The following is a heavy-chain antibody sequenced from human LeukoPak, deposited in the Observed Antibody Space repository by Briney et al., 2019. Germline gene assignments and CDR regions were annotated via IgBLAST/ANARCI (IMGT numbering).Heavy chain of an antibody. V-gene: IGHV1-69*01. D-gene: IGHD2-2*01. CDR1: GGTFSSYA. CDR2: IIPIFGTA. J-gene: IGHJ3*02. CDR3: ARALAAASRNDAFDI. Sequence: SVKVSCKASGGTFSSYAISWVRQAPGQGLEWMGGIIPIFGTANYAQKFHGRVTITADESTSTAYMELSSLRSEDTAVYDCARALAAASRNDAFDIWGQGTMVTVSS.